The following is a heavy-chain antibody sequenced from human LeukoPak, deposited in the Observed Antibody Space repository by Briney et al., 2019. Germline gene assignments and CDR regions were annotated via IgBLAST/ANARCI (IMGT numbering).Heavy chain of an antibody. CDR2: LSYTGKT. D-gene: IGHD2/OR15-2a*01. V-gene: IGHV4-59*02. J-gene: IGHJ4*02. Sequence: PSETLSLTCVVSGASVSSSHWNWIRQLPGKRLEWIGCLSYTGKTDYNPSLTSRVTISLGTSKNQVSLKLRSVTPADTAVYYCSEGYFEPFDHWGQGTLVTVSS. CDR3: SEGYFEPFDH. CDR1: GASVSSSH.